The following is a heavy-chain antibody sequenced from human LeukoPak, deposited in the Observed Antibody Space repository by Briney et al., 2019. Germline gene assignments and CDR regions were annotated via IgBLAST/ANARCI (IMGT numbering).Heavy chain of an antibody. CDR2: INHSGST. J-gene: IGHJ1*01. Sequence: PSETLSLTCGVYGGSFSGYFWSWIRQPPGEGLERIGEINHSGSTNYSPSLKSRVTISVDTSKNQFSLNLSSVTAADTAVYYCARPEYYYGSSGYYSEYFQHWGQGTLVTVSS. D-gene: IGHD3-22*01. CDR3: ARPEYYYGSSGYYSEYFQH. V-gene: IGHV4-34*01. CDR1: GGSFSGYF.